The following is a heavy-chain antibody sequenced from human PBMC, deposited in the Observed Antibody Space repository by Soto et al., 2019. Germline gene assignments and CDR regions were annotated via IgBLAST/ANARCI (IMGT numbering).Heavy chain of an antibody. CDR2: ISYDGSNK. CDR1: GFTFSSYG. V-gene: IGHV3-30*18. J-gene: IGHJ4*02. D-gene: IGHD3-9*01. Sequence: GGSLRLSCAASGFTFSSYGMHWVRQAPGKGLEWVAVISYDGSNKYYADSVKGRFTISRDNSKNTLYLQMNSLRAEDTAVYYCAKPAVPYYDILTGPRYYFDYWGQGTLVTVSS. CDR3: AKPAVPYYDILTGPRYYFDY.